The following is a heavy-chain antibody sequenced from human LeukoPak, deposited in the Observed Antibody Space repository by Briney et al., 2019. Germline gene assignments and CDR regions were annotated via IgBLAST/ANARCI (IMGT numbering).Heavy chain of an antibody. D-gene: IGHD1-26*01. CDR1: GYTFTSYY. J-gene: IGHJ4*02. V-gene: IGHV1-46*01. CDR2: INPSGGST. Sequence: ASVKVSCKASGYTFTSYYMHWVRQAPGQGLEWMGIINPSGGSTSYAQKFQGRVTMTRDMSTSTVYMELSSLRSEDTAVYYCARDMQPRIVGATGFDYWGQGTLVTVSS. CDR3: ARDMQPRIVGATGFDY.